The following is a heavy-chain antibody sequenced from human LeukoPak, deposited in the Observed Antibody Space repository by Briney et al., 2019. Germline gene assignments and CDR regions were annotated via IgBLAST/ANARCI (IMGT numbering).Heavy chain of an antibody. D-gene: IGHD3-22*01. V-gene: IGHV4-59*08. CDR2: IYYSGST. J-gene: IGHJ4*02. CDR3: ARVGGDSSGYYTFFDY. Sequence: SETLSLTCTVSGGSISSYYWSWIRQPPGKGLEWIGYIYYSGSTNYNPSLKSRVTISVDTSKNQFSLKLSSVTAADTAVYYCARVGGDSSGYYTFFDYWGQGTLVTVSS. CDR1: GGSISSYY.